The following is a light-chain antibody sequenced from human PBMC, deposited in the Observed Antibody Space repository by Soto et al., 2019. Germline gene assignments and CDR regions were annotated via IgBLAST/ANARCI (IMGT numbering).Light chain of an antibody. CDR1: QSISGW. Sequence: DIQLTQSPSFLSASVGDRVTITCRASQSISGWLAWYQQKPGKAPKLLIYDASSLESGVPSRFSGSGSGTEFTLTISSLQPDDVATYYCQQYDSYPWTFGQGTKVDIK. J-gene: IGKJ1*01. V-gene: IGKV1-5*01. CDR2: DAS. CDR3: QQYDSYPWT.